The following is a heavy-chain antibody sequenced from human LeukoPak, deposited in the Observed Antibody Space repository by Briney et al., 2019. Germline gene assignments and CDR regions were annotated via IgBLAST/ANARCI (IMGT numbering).Heavy chain of an antibody. CDR3: AREAAGSYFFDY. CDR1: GFTVSSNY. Sequence: PGGSLRLSCAASGFTVSSNYMSWVRQAPGKGLEWVSVIYSGGSTYYADSVKGRFTISRDNSKNTLYLQMGSLRAEDMAVYYCAREAAGSYFFDYWGQGTLVTVSS. D-gene: IGHD1-26*01. CDR2: IYSGGST. J-gene: IGHJ4*02. V-gene: IGHV3-66*01.